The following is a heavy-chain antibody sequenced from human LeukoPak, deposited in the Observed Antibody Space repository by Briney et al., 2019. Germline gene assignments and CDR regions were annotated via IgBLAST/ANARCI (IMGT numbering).Heavy chain of an antibody. D-gene: IGHD2-15*01. V-gene: IGHV3-33*06. CDR2: IWYDGSNK. Sequence: GGSLRLSCAASGFSFCSYGMHWVRQAPGKGLEWVAVIWYDGSNKYYADSVKGRFTISRDNSKNTLYLQMNGRRAEDTAVYYCAKDRPPRFRGGSRPSDYWEQGTLVTVLS. CDR3: AKDRPPRFRGGSRPSDY. CDR1: GFSFCSYG. J-gene: IGHJ4*02.